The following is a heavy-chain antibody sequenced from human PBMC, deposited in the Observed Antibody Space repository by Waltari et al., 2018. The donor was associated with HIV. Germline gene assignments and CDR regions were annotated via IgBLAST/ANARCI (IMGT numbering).Heavy chain of an antibody. J-gene: IGHJ4*02. CDR3: TRDGSGWSNY. CDR1: GFTFSTYW. Sequence: EVQLVESGGDLVQPGGSLRLSCAASGFTFSTYWMGWVRQAPGKGLEWVANIKQDGSEKFYLDSVKGRFTISRDNAKNSIYLQMNSLTAEDTAIYYCTRDGSGWSNYWGQGTLVTVSS. CDR2: IKQDGSEK. D-gene: IGHD6-19*01. V-gene: IGHV3-7*01.